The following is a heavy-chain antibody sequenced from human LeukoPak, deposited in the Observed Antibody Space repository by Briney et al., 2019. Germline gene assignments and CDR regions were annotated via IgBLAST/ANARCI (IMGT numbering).Heavy chain of an antibody. Sequence: GGSLRLSCAASGFTFSSYAMHWVRQAPGKGLEWVAVISYDGSNKYYADSVKGRFTISRDNSKNTLYLQMNSLRAEDTAVYYCARVVFTVTYYFDYWGQGTLVTVSS. CDR3: ARVVFTVTYYFDY. CDR2: ISYDGSNK. J-gene: IGHJ4*02. CDR1: GFTFSSYA. V-gene: IGHV3-30*14. D-gene: IGHD4-17*01.